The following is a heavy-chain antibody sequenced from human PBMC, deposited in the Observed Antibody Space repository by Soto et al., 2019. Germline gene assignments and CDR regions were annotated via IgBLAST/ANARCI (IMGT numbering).Heavy chain of an antibody. CDR3: AKDQSNSNPLYYFDF. V-gene: IGHV3-23*01. J-gene: IGHJ4*02. CDR1: GFTFIIYA. Sequence: PGGSLRLSCAASGFTFIIYAITFFRHSPFKGLEWVSSMSRTGDNTYYADSVKGRFTISRDNSKNTLYLQMNSLRAEDTAIYYCAKDQSNSNPLYYFDFWGPGTLVTVSS. CDR2: MSRTGDNT. D-gene: IGHD3-22*01.